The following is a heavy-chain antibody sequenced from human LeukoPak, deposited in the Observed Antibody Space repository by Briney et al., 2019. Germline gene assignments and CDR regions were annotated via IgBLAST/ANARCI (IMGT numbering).Heavy chain of an antibody. Sequence: GASVKVSCKASGYTFTGYYMHWVRLAPGQGLEWMGWINPNGGGTNYAQKFQGRVTMTRDTSISTAYMELSRLRSDDTAVYYCARDSEYSSGWGASSYYYMDVWGKGTTVTISS. CDR1: GYTFTGYY. CDR2: INPNGGGT. J-gene: IGHJ6*03. CDR3: ARDSEYSSGWGASSYYYMDV. V-gene: IGHV1-2*02. D-gene: IGHD6-19*01.